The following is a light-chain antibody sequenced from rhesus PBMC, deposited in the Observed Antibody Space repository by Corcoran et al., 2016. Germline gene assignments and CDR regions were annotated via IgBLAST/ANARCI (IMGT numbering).Light chain of an antibody. V-gene: IGKV1-25*01. J-gene: IGKJ1*01. CDR3: QQHDSYPRT. CDR2: DAS. CDR1: QGISKY. Sequence: DIQMTQSPSSLSASVGDTVTITCQASQGISKYLAWYQQKPGKAPMLLIYDASTLQSGVPSRFSGSGSGTEFTLTISSLQPEDFATYYCQQHDSYPRTFGQGTKVEIK.